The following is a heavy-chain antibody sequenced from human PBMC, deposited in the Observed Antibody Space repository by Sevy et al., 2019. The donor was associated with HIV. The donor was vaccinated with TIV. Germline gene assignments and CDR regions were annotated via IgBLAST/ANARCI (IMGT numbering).Heavy chain of an antibody. J-gene: IGHJ4*02. CDR1: GRSMTGYY. CDR3: ARAPPYYDILTGRGYCDY. V-gene: IGHV4-59*01. D-gene: IGHD3-9*01. Sequence: SETLSLTCTVSGRSMTGYYWTWIRQPPGKGLEWIRYIYYSGSTNYNPSLNSRVTISVDTSKNQFSLELSSVTAADTAVYYCARAPPYYDILTGRGYCDYWGQGTLVTVSS. CDR2: IYYSGST.